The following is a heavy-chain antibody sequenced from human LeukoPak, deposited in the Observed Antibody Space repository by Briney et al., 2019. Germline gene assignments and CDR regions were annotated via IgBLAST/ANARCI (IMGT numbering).Heavy chain of an antibody. CDR3: ARDHSSGGNWLDP. V-gene: IGHV3-21*01. Sequence: GGSLRLSCAASGFTFSSYTMNWVRQAPGKGLEWVSSISSSSTYIYYADSLKGRFTISRDNAKNSLFLQMNSLRAEDTAVYYCARDHSSGGNWLDPWGQGTLVTVSS. J-gene: IGHJ5*02. D-gene: IGHD6-19*01. CDR2: ISSSSTYI. CDR1: GFTFSSYT.